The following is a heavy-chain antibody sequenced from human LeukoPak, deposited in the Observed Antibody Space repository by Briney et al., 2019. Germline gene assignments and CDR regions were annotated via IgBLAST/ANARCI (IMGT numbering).Heavy chain of an antibody. V-gene: IGHV3-23*01. D-gene: IGHD1-1*01. CDR3: AKDPSTGTTNWFDP. CDR2: ISGSGIST. J-gene: IGHJ5*01. Sequence: PGGSLRLSCTASGFTFSNYAMSWVRQAPGKGLEWVSTISGSGISTYYAASVQGRFTISRDNSKATLYLQMNSLRIEDTAVYSCAKDPSTGTTNWFDPWGRGTMVTVSS. CDR1: GFTFSNYA.